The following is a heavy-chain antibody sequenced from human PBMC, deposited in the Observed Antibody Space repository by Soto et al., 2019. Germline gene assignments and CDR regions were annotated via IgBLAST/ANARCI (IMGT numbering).Heavy chain of an antibody. D-gene: IGHD3-22*01. CDR2: IYYSGST. J-gene: IGHJ5*02. Sequence: SETLSLTCTVSGGSISSYYWSWIRQPPGKGLEWIGYIYYSGSTNYNPSLKSRVTISVDTSKNQFSLKLSSVTAADTAVYYCARSGKWLLLAVGWFDPWGQGTLVTVSS. V-gene: IGHV4-59*08. CDR3: ARSGKWLLLAVGWFDP. CDR1: GGSISSYY.